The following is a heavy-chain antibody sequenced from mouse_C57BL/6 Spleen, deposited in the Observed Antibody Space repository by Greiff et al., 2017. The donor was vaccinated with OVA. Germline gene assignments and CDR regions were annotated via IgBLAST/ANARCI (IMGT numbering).Heavy chain of an antibody. CDR3: ARHGTTVVFDY. Sequence: EVKLVESGGDLVKPGGSLKLSCAASGFTFSSYGMSWVRQTPDKRLEWVATISSGGSYTYYPDSVKGRFTISRDNAKNTLYLQMSSLKSEDTAMYYCARHGTTVVFDYWGQGTTLTVSS. CDR2: ISSGGSYT. D-gene: IGHD1-1*01. J-gene: IGHJ2*01. V-gene: IGHV5-6*01. CDR1: GFTFSSYG.